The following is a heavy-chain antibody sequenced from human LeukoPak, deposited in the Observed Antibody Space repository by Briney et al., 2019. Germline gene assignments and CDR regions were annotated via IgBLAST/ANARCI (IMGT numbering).Heavy chain of an antibody. Sequence: PGGSLRLSCAASGFTFIHYGMNWVRQAPGKGLEWVAAVGTTSSQSFFRDSVKGRFTISRDNARNSMYLQMNSLRVEDTGVYYCSREGRTNSMDVWGQGTTATVSS. CDR2: VGTTSSQS. CDR3: SREGRTNSMDV. D-gene: IGHD1-7*01. J-gene: IGHJ6*02. V-gene: IGHV3-21*01. CDR1: GFTFIHYG.